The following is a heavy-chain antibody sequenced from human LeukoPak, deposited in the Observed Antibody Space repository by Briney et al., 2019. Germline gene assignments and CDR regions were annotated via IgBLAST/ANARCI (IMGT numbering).Heavy chain of an antibody. D-gene: IGHD5-18*01. CDR3: AKDLQVDTAMAPHFDY. Sequence: GGSLRLSCAASGFTFDDYAMHWVRQAPGKGLEWVSGISWNSGSIGYADSVKGRFTISRDNAKNSLYLQMNSLRAEDTALYYCAKDLQVDTAMAPHFDYWGQGTLVTVSS. CDR1: GFTFDDYA. V-gene: IGHV3-9*01. CDR2: ISWNSGSI. J-gene: IGHJ4*02.